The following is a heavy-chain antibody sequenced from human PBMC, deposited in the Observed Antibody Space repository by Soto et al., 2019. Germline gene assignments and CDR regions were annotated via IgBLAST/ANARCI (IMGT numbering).Heavy chain of an antibody. CDR3: AHRDPGEMGMDV. V-gene: IGHV2-5*02. D-gene: IGHD1-1*01. CDR2: IYWDDDK. Sequence: QITLKESGPTLVKPTQTLTLTCTFSGFSLSTSGVGVGWIRQPPGKALEWLALIYWDDDKRYSPSLKSRLTITKDTAKTQVVLTMTNMDPVDTATYYCAHRDPGEMGMDVWGQGTTVTVSS. CDR1: GFSLSTSGVG. J-gene: IGHJ6*02.